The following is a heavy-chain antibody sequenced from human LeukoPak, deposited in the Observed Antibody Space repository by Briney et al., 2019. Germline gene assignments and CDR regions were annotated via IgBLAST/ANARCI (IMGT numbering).Heavy chain of an antibody. CDR2: IHASGTT. V-gene: IGHV4-4*07. Sequence: SETLSLTCNVSGGSISSYFWTWILQPAGKGLEWIGRIHASGTTNYNSSLKSRVSMSVDTSKNQFSLKLTSVTAADTAVYFCARDGADVYGRAFDYWGQGTLVSVSS. CDR3: ARDGADVYGRAFDY. CDR1: GGSISSYF. D-gene: IGHD3-10*01. J-gene: IGHJ4*02.